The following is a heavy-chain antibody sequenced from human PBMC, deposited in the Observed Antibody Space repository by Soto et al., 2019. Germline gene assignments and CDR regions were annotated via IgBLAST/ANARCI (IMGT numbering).Heavy chain of an antibody. V-gene: IGHV3-48*01. J-gene: IGHJ4*02. CDR1: VFNFSSYS. CDR3: AGAVECSTTTCIR. Sequence: SDAPSVFNFSSYSMTPVRQDPGKGLEWVSYISSSSNSIYYADSVKGRFTISRDNAKNSLHLQMNSLRAEDTAVYYGAGAVECSTTTCIRWGQRTLVTVTS. D-gene: IGHD6-6*01. CDR2: ISSSSNSI.